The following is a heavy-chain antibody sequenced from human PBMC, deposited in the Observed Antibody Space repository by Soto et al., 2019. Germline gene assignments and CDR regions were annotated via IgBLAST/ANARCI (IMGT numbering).Heavy chain of an antibody. CDR3: ARMSSGSYYNGHAQFDY. CDR2: IYPGDSDT. V-gene: IGHV5-51*01. J-gene: IGHJ4*02. Sequence: GESLKISCKGSGYSFTSYWIGWVRQMPGKGLEWMGIIYPGDSDTRYSPSFQGQVTISADKSISTAYLQWSSLKASDTAMYYCARMSSGSYYNGHAQFDYWGQGTLVTVSS. CDR1: GYSFTSYW. D-gene: IGHD3-10*01.